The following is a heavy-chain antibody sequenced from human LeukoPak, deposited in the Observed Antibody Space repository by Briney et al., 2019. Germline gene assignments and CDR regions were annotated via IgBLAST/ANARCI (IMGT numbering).Heavy chain of an antibody. J-gene: IGHJ4*02. D-gene: IGHD2-8*01. V-gene: IGHV3-11*01. CDR2: ISGSGSTK. CDR3: ARGGYCSNVVCYTSRSLDY. Sequence: GGSLRLSCVASAITFSDYYMSWIRQAPGKGLEWVSYISGSGSTKYYADSVKGRFTISRDNAKNSLYLRMNSLRAEDTAVYYCARGGYCSNVVCYTSRSLDYWGQGTLVTVSS. CDR1: AITFSDYY.